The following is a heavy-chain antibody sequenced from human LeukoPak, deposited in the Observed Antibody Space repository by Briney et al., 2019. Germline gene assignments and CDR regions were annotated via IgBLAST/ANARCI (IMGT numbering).Heavy chain of an antibody. CDR3: VRARAGGLDY. Sequence: GGSLRLSCAASGFTFRHYAVHWVRQPPGRGLEWVAVLSFDGAHKYYAESVKGRFTISRDNSNNTLFLQMDSLRIEDTALYYCVRARAGGLDYWGQGTLVTVSS. V-gene: IGHV3-30*04. CDR1: GFTFRHYA. J-gene: IGHJ4*02. CDR2: LSFDGAHK. D-gene: IGHD3-10*01.